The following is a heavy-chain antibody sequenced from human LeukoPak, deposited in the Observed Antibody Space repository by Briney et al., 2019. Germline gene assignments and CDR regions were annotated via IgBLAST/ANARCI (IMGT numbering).Heavy chain of an antibody. CDR1: GGSISSYY. V-gene: IGHV4-59*01. CDR2: IYSSGNT. J-gene: IGHJ4*02. CDR3: ARDPSTFYFDY. D-gene: IGHD3-16*01. Sequence: SETLSLTCTVSGGSISSYYWSWIRQPPGKGLEWIGYIYSSGNTDYNPSLKSRVTISIDTSESQFSLKLSSVTAAGTAIYYCARDPSTFYFDYWGQGALVTVSS.